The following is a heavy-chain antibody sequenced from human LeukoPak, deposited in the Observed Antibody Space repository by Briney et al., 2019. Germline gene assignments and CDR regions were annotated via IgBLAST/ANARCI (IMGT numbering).Heavy chain of an antibody. J-gene: IGHJ4*02. CDR3: ARGDFDY. CDR1: GITVSTNY. Sequence: GGSLRLSCAVSGITVSTNYMSWVRQAPGKGLEWVSIAFSDGRTFYADSVKGRFTISRDSSKNTVFLQMNSLRAEDTAVYYCARGDFDYWGQGTLVTVSS. V-gene: IGHV3-53*01. CDR2: AFSDGRT.